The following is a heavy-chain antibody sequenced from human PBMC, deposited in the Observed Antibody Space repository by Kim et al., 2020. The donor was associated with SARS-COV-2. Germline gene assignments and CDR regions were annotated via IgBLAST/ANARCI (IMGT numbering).Heavy chain of an antibody. Sequence: GGSLRLSCAASGFTFSSYSMNWVRQAPGKGLEWVSSISSSSSYIYYADSVKGRFTISRDNAKNSLYLQMNSLRAEDTAVYYCARGSGSTSWSNAFDIWGQGTMVTVSS. CDR2: ISSSSSYI. J-gene: IGHJ3*02. CDR1: GFTFSSYS. D-gene: IGHD2-2*01. V-gene: IGHV3-21*01. CDR3: ARGSGSTSWSNAFDI.